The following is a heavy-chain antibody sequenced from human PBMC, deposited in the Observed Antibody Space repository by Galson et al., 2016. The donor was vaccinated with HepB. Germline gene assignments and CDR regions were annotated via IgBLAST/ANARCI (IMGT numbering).Heavy chain of an antibody. V-gene: IGHV5-51*01. J-gene: IGHJ6*02. CDR1: GYGFTNYW. CDR2: MYPGDSGT. CDR3: ARQVPNDIVVVPAAISYHGIDV. D-gene: IGHD2-2*01. Sequence: QSGAEVKKPGESLTISCKASGYGFTNYWIGWVRQMPGKGLEWMAMMYPGDSGTRYSPSFEGQVTISADKSITTAYLQWSSLKASDIAMYYCARQVPNDIVVVPAAISYHGIDVWGQGTTVTVSS.